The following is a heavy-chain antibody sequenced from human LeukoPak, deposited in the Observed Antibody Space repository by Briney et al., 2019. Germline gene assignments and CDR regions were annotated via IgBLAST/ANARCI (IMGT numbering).Heavy chain of an antibody. J-gene: IGHJ6*03. Sequence: SETLSLTCAVSGYSISNGHYGAWIRQPPGRGLEWIGSLYHSDSAYYNTSLRSRVSMSVDTSKNQFSLTLSIVTAADTAVYYCARQHDSYYYYYIDVWGSGTTVTVSS. V-gene: IGHV4-38-2*01. CDR1: GYSISNGHY. CDR3: ARQHDSYYYYYIDV. CDR2: LYHSDSA.